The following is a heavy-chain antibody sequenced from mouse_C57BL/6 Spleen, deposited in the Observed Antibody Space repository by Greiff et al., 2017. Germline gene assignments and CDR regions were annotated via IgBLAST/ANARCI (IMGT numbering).Heavy chain of an antibody. CDR2: ISGGGGNT. Sequence: DVMLVESGGGLVKPGGSLKLSCAASGFTFSSYTMSWVRQTPEKRLEWVATISGGGGNTYYPDSVKGRFTISRDNAKNTLYLQMSSLRSEDTALYYGARQDDSFYAMDYWGQGTSVTVSS. V-gene: IGHV5-9*01. D-gene: IGHD2-4*01. J-gene: IGHJ4*01. CDR1: GFTFSSYT. CDR3: ARQDDSFYAMDY.